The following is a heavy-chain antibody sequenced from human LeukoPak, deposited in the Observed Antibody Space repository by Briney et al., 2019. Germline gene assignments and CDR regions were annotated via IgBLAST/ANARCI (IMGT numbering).Heavy chain of an antibody. CDR1: VVIFSNYD. Sequence: RGSLRLSCVLSVVIFSNYDIQWIRQVPGKGLTWVSLIRYDGIDKYYADSVKGRFTASRDKAKNTVYLQMNSLTTDDTALYYCAFSRNYGLFDVWGHETMVSVSS. D-gene: IGHD3-3*01. J-gene: IGHJ3*01. CDR3: AFSRNYGLFDV. CDR2: IRYDGIDK. V-gene: IGHV3-30*02.